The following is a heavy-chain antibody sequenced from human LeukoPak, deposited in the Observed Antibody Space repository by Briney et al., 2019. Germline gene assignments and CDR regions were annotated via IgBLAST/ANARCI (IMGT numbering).Heavy chain of an antibody. Sequence: GASVKVSCKTSGYTFTSYDVNWVRQATGQGLEWMGWMNPNSGNTGYAQKLQGRVTMTTDTSTSTAYMELRSLRSDDTAVYYCARWREYCSGGSCPGFDYWGQGTLVTVSS. V-gene: IGHV1-8*01. CDR3: ARWREYCSGGSCPGFDY. D-gene: IGHD2-15*01. J-gene: IGHJ4*02. CDR2: MNPNSGNT. CDR1: GYTFTSYD.